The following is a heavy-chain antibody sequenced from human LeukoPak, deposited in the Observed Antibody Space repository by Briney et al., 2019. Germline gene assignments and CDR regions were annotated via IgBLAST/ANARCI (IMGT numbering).Heavy chain of an antibody. CDR2: FDPEDGET. CDR1: GYTLTELS. CDR3: ATRVDRTGIQLWFDP. D-gene: IGHD5-18*01. V-gene: IGHV1-24*01. Sequence: ASVKVSCKVSGYTLTELSMHWVRQAPGKGLEWMGGFDPEDGETIYAQKFQGRVTMTEDTSTDTAYMELSSLRSEDTAVYYCATRVDRTGIQLWFDPWGQGTLVTVSS. J-gene: IGHJ5*02.